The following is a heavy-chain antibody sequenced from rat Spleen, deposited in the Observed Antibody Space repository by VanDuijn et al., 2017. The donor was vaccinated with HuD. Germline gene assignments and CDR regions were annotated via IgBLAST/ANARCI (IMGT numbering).Heavy chain of an antibody. CDR3: TRDAYEFAY. V-gene: IGHV2S12*01. Sequence: QVQLKESGPGLVQPSQTLSLTCTVSGFSLTSNGVSWVRQPPGKGLEWIAAISSGGSTYYNSALKSRLIISRDTSKSQVFLKMNSLQTEDTAIYFCTRDAYEFAYWGQGVMVTVSS. J-gene: IGHJ2*01. CDR1: GFSLTSNG. CDR2: ISSGGST. D-gene: IGHD2-1*01.